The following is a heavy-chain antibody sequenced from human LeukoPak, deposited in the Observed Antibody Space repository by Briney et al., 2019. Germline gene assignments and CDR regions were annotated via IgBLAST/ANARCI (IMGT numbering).Heavy chain of an antibody. D-gene: IGHD3-22*01. CDR3: ARTNYYDSSGYYYDAFDI. Sequence: PSETLSLTCTVSGGSISTYYWSWIRQPPGKGLEWIGYIYYTGSTSYNPSLKSRVTISVDTSKNQFSLKLSSVTAADTAVYYCARTNYYDSSGYYYDAFDIWGQGTMVTVSS. J-gene: IGHJ3*02. CDR1: GGSISTYY. V-gene: IGHV4-59*01. CDR2: IYYTGST.